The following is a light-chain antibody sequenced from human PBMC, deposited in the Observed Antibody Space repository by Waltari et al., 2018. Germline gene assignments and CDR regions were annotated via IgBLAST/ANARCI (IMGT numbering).Light chain of an antibody. V-gene: IGKV2-28*01. CDR2: LTS. J-gene: IGKJ1*01. CDR1: QSLLHSNGNTY. Sequence: DIVITQSPLSLPVTPGEPVSISCRSSQSLLHSNGNTYVEWFLQKPGQSPQLLIYLTSRRASGVPDRFIGSGSGTDFTLKISRVEAEDVGIYYCMQDLQTPWTFGQGTRVEIK. CDR3: MQDLQTPWT.